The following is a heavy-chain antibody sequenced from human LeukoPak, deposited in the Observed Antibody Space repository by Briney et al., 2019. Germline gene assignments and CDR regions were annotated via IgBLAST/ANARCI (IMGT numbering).Heavy chain of an antibody. V-gene: IGHV1-18*01. CDR3: SRWGGELLYFDF. CDR1: GYTFTRYG. J-gene: IGHJ4*02. D-gene: IGHD1-26*01. CDR2: ISAYNGNT. Sequence: ASLKVSCKASGYTFTRYGISWVRQAPGQGLEGMGWISAYNGNTNYAQKLQGRVTMTTDTSTSTAYMELRSLRSDDTAVYYCSRWGGELLYFDFWGQGTLVTVSS.